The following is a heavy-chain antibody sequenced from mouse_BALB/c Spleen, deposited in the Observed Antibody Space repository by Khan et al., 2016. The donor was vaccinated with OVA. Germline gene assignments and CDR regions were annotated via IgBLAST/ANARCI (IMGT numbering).Heavy chain of an antibody. CDR1: GYTFTSYT. Sequence: VKLQQSGAELARPGASVKMSCKASGYTFTSYTIHWIKLRPGQGLEWIGYINPSNGYTNYNQKFKDKATLTADKSSTTAYMQLSSLTSDDSAVYNVVRDGAYYRNDGWFAYWGQGTLVTVSA. CDR3: VRDGAYYRNDGWFAY. CDR2: INPSNGYT. D-gene: IGHD2-14*01. V-gene: IGHV1-4*01. J-gene: IGHJ3*01.